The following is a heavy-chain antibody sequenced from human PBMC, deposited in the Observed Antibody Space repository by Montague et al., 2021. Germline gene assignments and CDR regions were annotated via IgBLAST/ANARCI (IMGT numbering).Heavy chain of an antibody. J-gene: IGHJ4*02. CDR1: SGSISSFS. Sequence: SETLSLTCIVSSGSISSFSWAWIRQAPGKALEWIGHLYDSGDTYYNPSLHSRLTFSLDTSRNQFFLRLTSVTAADTAVYYCASWMHWGQGKLVTVSS. V-gene: IGHV4-59*01. CDR2: LYDSGDT. CDR3: ASWMH. D-gene: IGHD2-2*03.